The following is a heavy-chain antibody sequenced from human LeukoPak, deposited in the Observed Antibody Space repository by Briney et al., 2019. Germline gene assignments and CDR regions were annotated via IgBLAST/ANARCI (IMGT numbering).Heavy chain of an antibody. CDR3: AREWELRENDY. CDR2: INPNSGGT. D-gene: IGHD1-26*01. Sequence: ASVKVSCKTSGYTFTDFPVNWVRQAPGQGLEWMGRINPNSGGTNYAQKFQGRVTMTRDTSISTAYMELSRLRSDDTAVYYCAREWELRENDYWGQGTLVTVSS. CDR1: GYTFTDFP. V-gene: IGHV1-2*06. J-gene: IGHJ4*02.